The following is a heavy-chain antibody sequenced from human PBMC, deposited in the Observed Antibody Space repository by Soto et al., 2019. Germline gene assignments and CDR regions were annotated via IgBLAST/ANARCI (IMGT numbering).Heavy chain of an antibody. CDR2: IYWYDDK. CDR3: ARAYKNICFHDGFDI. V-gene: IGHV2-5*01. D-gene: IGHD1-20*01. Sequence: QITLKESGPTLVKPTQTLTLTCTFSGFSLSTSGLGVGWIRQPPGKALEWLGIIYWYDDKPYSPSLRSRFTINKDTSKHQVSLTITNMDPVDTATYYCARAYKNICFHDGFDIWGQGTMVTVSS. J-gene: IGHJ3*02. CDR1: GFSLSTSGLG.